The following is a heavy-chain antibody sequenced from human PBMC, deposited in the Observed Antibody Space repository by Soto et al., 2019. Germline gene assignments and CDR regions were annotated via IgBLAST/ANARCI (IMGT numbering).Heavy chain of an antibody. CDR1: GDSVSSNSAA. J-gene: IGHJ6*03. CDR2: TYYRSKWYN. CDR3: ARDTMTTEGSYYYYYMDV. V-gene: IGHV6-1*01. Sequence: SQTLSLTCAISGDSVSSNSAAWNWIRQSPSRGLEWLGRTYYRSKWYNDYAVSVKSRITINPDTSKNQFSLQLNSVTPEDTAVYYCARDTMTTEGSYYYYYMDVWGKGTTVTVSS. D-gene: IGHD4-17*01.